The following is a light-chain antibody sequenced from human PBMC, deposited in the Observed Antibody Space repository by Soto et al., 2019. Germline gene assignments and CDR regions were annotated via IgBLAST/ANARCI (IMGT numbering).Light chain of an antibody. Sequence: DIQMTQSPSSLSASVGDRVTITCRASQSINSYLNWYQQKPGKAPKLLIYAASSLQSGVPSRFSGSASGTYFTLTISSLQPEDFASYFCQQSYNTPYTFGQGTKLEIK. CDR3: QQSYNTPYT. J-gene: IGKJ2*01. CDR1: QSINSY. CDR2: AAS. V-gene: IGKV1-39*01.